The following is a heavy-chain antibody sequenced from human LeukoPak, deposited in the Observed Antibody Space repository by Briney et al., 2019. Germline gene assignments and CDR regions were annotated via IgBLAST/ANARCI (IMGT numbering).Heavy chain of an antibody. Sequence: ASVKVSCKASGYTFTSYYMHWVRQAPGQGLEWMGIINPSGGSTSYAQKFQGRVTMTEDTSTDTAYMELSSLRSEDTAVYYCATDPYGDYSYWGQGTLVTASS. CDR1: GYTFTSYY. CDR2: INPSGGST. J-gene: IGHJ4*02. D-gene: IGHD4-17*01. V-gene: IGHV1-46*01. CDR3: ATDPYGDYSY.